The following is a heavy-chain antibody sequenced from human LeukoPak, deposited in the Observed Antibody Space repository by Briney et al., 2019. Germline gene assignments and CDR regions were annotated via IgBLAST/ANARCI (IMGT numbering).Heavy chain of an antibody. V-gene: IGHV1-2*02. CDR1: GYTFTGYY. Sequence: ASVKVSCKASGYTFTGYYMHWVRQAPGQGLEWMGWINPNSGGTNYAQKFQGRVTMTRDTSISTAYMELSRLRSDDTAVYYCARDRAVAYCGGDCGSGHFDYWGQGTLVTVSS. CDR3: ARDRAVAYCGGDCGSGHFDY. CDR2: INPNSGGT. J-gene: IGHJ4*02. D-gene: IGHD2-21*02.